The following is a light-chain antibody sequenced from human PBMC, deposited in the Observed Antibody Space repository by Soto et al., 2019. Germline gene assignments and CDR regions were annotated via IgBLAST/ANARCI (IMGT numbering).Light chain of an antibody. CDR2: WAS. Sequence: DIVMTQSPDSLAVSLGERATIDCKSSQSVLYRSNNKNCLAWYQQKPGQPPKLLIYWASTRKSGVPDRFSGSGSGTEFTLTISSLQAEDVAVYFCQQYYSTPFTFGPGTKVDIK. V-gene: IGKV4-1*01. CDR1: QSVLYRSNNKNC. J-gene: IGKJ3*01. CDR3: QQYYSTPFT.